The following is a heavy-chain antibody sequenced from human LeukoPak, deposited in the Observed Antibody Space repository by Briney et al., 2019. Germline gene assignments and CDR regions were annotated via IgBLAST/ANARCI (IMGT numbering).Heavy chain of an antibody. Sequence: PSETLSLTCTVSGGSISSSSYYWGWIRQPPGKGLEWIGSIYYSGSTYYNPSLKSRVTISVDTSKNQFSLKLSSVTAADTAVYYCARDSGTGGAFDIWGQGTMVTVSS. CDR3: ARDSGTGGAFDI. CDR1: GGSISSSSYY. V-gene: IGHV4-39*07. CDR2: IYYSGST. D-gene: IGHD3-10*01. J-gene: IGHJ3*02.